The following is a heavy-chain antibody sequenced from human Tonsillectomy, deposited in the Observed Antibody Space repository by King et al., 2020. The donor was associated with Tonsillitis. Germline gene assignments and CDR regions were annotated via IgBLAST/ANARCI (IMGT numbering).Heavy chain of an antibody. D-gene: IGHD3-16*02. V-gene: IGHV4-30-4*01. CDR2: IYYSGST. Sequence: VQLQESGPGLVKHSQNLSLTCTVSGGSTRSGDYYWSWIRHPPGKGLEWIGDIYYSGSTYYNPSLKSRVTISVDTSKNQFSLKLSSVTAADTAVYYCASDGVLYRYGWFDPWGQGTLVTVSS. CDR1: GGSTRSGDYY. CDR3: ASDGVLYRYGWFDP. J-gene: IGHJ5*02.